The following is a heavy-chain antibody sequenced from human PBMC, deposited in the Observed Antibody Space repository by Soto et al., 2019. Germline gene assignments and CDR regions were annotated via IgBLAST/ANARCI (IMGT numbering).Heavy chain of an antibody. D-gene: IGHD1-1*01. J-gene: IGHJ5*02. CDR2: IYATGTT. Sequence: KTSESLSLTCTVSGASISGFYWSWIRKSAGKGLEWIGRIYATGTTDYNPSLKSRVMMSVDTSKKQFSLKLRSVTAADTAVYHCVRDGTKTLRDWFDPWGQGISVTVSS. V-gene: IGHV4-4*07. CDR3: VRDGTKTLRDWFDP. CDR1: GASISGFY.